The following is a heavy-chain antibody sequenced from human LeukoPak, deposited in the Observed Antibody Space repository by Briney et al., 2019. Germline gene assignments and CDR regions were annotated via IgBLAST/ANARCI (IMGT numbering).Heavy chain of an antibody. CDR3: ASEGMVLAYCGGDCYTFDY. CDR2: IIPIFGTA. CDR1: GGTFISYA. Sequence: SVKVSFKASGGTFISYAISWVRQAPGQGLEGRGGIIPIFGTANYSPKFQGRVTITADESTSTAYMALSSLRSEDTAVYSCASEGMVLAYCGGDCYTFDYWGQGTLVTVSS. D-gene: IGHD2-21*01. V-gene: IGHV1-69*01. J-gene: IGHJ4*02.